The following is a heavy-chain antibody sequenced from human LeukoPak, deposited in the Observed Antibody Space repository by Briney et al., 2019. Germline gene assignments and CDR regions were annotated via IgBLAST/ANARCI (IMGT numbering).Heavy chain of an antibody. D-gene: IGHD6-19*01. J-gene: IGHJ4*02. V-gene: IGHV3-64D*06. Sequence: PGGSLRLSCSASGFTFSTLPMHWVRQAPGKGLEYVSGSSSNGGSTYYADSAKGRFIISRDNSKNTLYLQMSSLRPEDTAVYYCVNQISDWVYWGQGTLVTVSS. CDR3: VNQISDWVY. CDR2: SSSNGGST. CDR1: GFTFSTLP.